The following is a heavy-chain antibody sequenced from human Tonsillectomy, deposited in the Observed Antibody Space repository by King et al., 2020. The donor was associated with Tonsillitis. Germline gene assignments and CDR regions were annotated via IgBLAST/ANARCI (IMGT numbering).Heavy chain of an antibody. CDR2: IRYDGSNK. J-gene: IGHJ6*02. D-gene: IGHD2-15*01. V-gene: IGHV3-30*02. CDR1: GFTFSSYG. CDR3: AKDDGYCSGGSCHLYYYYGMDV. Sequence: VQLVESGGGVVQPGGSLRLSCAASGFTFSSYGMHWVRQAPGKGLEWVAFIRYDGSNKYYADSVKGRFTISRDNSKNTLYLQMNSLRAEDTAVYYCAKDDGYCSGGSCHLYYYYGMDVWGRGTTVTVSS.